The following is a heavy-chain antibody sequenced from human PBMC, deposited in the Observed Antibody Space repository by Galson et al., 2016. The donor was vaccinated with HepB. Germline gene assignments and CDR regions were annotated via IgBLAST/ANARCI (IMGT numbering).Heavy chain of an antibody. D-gene: IGHD3-10*01. CDR2: ISGSGGST. CDR3: WFGEFMDV. V-gene: IGHV3-23*01. J-gene: IGHJ3*01. Sequence: SLRLSCAASGFTFNTFAMSWVRQAPGKGLEWVSRISGSGGSTYYAESVKGRFTISRDNSKNTVYLQMNGLRAEDTAVYYVWFGEFMDVWGQGTMVTVSS. CDR1: GFTFNTFA.